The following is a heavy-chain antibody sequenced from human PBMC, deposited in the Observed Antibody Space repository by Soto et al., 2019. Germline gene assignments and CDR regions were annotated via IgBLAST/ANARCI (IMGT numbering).Heavy chain of an antibody. Sequence: SETRSLTCAVAGGSVSAGGYSCSWIRHPPGGGLEWRGYIYHSGTTLYNPYRKTRRTISLDRSNNRFYLTLPSMTAAEKAVYYCARAQFYSGSGNYYHLMFDPWGQGTQVTVSS. V-gene: IGHV4-30-2*01. CDR3: ARAQFYSGSGNYYHLMFDP. J-gene: IGHJ5*02. D-gene: IGHD3-10*01. CDR2: IYHSGTT. CDR1: GGSVSAGGYS.